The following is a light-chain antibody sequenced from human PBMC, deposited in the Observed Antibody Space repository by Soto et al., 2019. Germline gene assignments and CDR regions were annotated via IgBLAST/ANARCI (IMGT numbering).Light chain of an antibody. CDR1: QNIGNY. Sequence: DIQLTQSPSSLSSSVRGRVTIPCLPSQNIGNYLNWYQQTPGKAPRLLISTASSLQSGVPSRFSGSRSGADFTLSISSLQPEDSATYYCQQGFSTPITFGQGTRLEIK. V-gene: IGKV1-39*01. CDR3: QQGFSTPIT. J-gene: IGKJ5*01. CDR2: TAS.